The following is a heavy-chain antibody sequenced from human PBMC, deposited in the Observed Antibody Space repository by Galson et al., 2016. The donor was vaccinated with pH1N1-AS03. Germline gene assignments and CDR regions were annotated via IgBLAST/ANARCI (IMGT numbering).Heavy chain of an antibody. Sequence: ETLSLTCAVHGDSFRDFYWSWIRQPPGKGLEWIGEIIHSGNSNYNPSLKSRVTISLDTSKNQFSLKMNSVTAADTAVYYCARWGLELPLDSWGQGILVTVSS. V-gene: IGHV4-34*12. CDR3: ARWGLELPLDS. CDR1: GDSFRDFY. CDR2: IIHSGNS. J-gene: IGHJ4*02. D-gene: IGHD2-21*01.